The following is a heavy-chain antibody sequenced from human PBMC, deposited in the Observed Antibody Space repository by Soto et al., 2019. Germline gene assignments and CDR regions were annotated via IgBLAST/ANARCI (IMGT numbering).Heavy chain of an antibody. J-gene: IGHJ6*02. D-gene: IGHD3-10*01. CDR2: IPFDGNNK. CDR1: GFTFSNYG. V-gene: IGHV3-30*18. Sequence: GGSLRLSCAASGFTFSNYGMHWVRQAPGKGLEWVAVIPFDGNNKYYADSVKGRFSISRDNTKNTVYLQMNSLRAEDTAVYYCGKDLGSGSDHYGLEVWDQGTTVTVS. CDR3: GKDLGSGSDHYGLEV.